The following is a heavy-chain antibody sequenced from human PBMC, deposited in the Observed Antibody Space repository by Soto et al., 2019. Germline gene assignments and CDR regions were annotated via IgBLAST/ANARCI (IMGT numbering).Heavy chain of an antibody. CDR3: ARERVGHSAMDV. CDR2: VSDSGST. Sequence: QVQLQESGPGLVKPSETLSLMCTVSGGSITNYYWSWIRQSPAKGLEWIGYVSDSGSTKYNPSLKSRVTISVDTSKNQFSLKLPSLTAADTAMYYCARERVGHSAMDVWGQGTTVTVSS. J-gene: IGHJ6*02. V-gene: IGHV4-59*12. D-gene: IGHD1-26*01. CDR1: GGSITNYY.